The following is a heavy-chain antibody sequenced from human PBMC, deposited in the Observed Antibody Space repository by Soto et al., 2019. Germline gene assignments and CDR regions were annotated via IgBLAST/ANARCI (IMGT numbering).Heavy chain of an antibody. J-gene: IGHJ6*02. CDR1: GGTFSSYA. CDR3: AREGIRDIVVVVAATLGGMDV. D-gene: IGHD2-15*01. Sequence: QVQLVQSGAEVKKPGSSVKVSCKASGGTFSSYAISWVRQAPGQGLERMGGIIPIFGTANYAEKFQGRVTITADESTSTAYMELSSLRSEDTAVYYCAREGIRDIVVVVAATLGGMDVWGQGTTVTVSS. V-gene: IGHV1-69*12. CDR2: IIPIFGTA.